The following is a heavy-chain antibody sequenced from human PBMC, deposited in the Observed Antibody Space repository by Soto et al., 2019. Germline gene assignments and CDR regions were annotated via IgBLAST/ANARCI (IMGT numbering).Heavy chain of an antibody. D-gene: IGHD3-22*01. CDR3: ARDPYYYSSGYPSGWFDP. CDR2: IWYDGSNK. V-gene: IGHV3-33*01. J-gene: IGHJ5*02. Sequence: QVQLVESGGGVVQPGRSLRLSCAASGFTFSSYGMHWVRQAPGKGLEWVAVIWYDGSNKYYADSVKGRFTISRDNSKNTLYLQMNSLRAEDTAVYYCARDPYYYSSGYPSGWFDPWGQGTLVTVSS. CDR1: GFTFSSYG.